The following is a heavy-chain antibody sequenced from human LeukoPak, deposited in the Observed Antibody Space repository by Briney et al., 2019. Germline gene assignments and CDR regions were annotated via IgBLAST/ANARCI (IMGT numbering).Heavy chain of an antibody. CDR1: GFTFSSYA. J-gene: IGHJ4*02. V-gene: IGHV3-23*01. D-gene: IGHD3-9*01. CDR2: ISGSGGST. CDR3: AQDVAYDILTGYSDLDY. Sequence: GGSLRLSCAASGFTFSSYAMSLVRQAPGKGLDLVSAISGSGGSTYYADSVKGRFTISRDNSKNTLYLQMNSLRAEDTAVYYCAQDVAYDILTGYSDLDYWGQGTLVTVSS.